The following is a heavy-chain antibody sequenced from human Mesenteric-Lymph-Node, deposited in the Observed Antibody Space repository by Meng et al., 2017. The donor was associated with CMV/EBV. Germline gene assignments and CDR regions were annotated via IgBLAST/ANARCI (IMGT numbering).Heavy chain of an antibody. CDR3: TREERDYDFWSGYYNFDY. CDR2: ISSTGSIK. J-gene: IGHJ4*02. D-gene: IGHD3-3*01. V-gene: IGHV3-48*03. Sequence: GGSLRLSCAASGFDFSYYEMTWVRQAPGKGLEWVSYISSTGSIKYCADSVKGRFTISRDNAKNSLYLQMNSLRAEDTAVYYCTREERDYDFWSGYYNFDYWGQGTLVTVSS. CDR1: GFDFSYYE.